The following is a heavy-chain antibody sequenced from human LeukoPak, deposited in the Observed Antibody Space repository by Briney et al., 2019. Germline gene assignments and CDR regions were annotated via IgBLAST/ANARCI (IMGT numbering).Heavy chain of an antibody. CDR2: IYYSGST. Sequence: SETLSLTCTVSGGSVSSRSYYWGWIRQPPGKGLEWIGSIYYSGSTYYNPSLNIRVTISVDTSKNQFSLNLRSVTAADTAVYYCAREILYDSTGYYLWGQGTLVTVSS. J-gene: IGHJ4*02. CDR3: AREILYDSTGYYL. D-gene: IGHD3-22*01. CDR1: GGSVSSRSYY. V-gene: IGHV4-39*07.